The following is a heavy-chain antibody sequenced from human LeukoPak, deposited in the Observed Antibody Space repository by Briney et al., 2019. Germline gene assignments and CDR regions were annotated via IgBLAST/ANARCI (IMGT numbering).Heavy chain of an antibody. V-gene: IGHV3-7*01. D-gene: IGHD6-19*01. Sequence: PGGSLRLSCAASGFTFSSYWMSWVRQAPGKGLEWVANIKQDGSEKYYVDSVKGRFTISRDNAKNSLYLQMNSLRAEDTAVYYCARGFHSSGWYWGDYYYGMDVWGQGTTVTVSS. J-gene: IGHJ6*02. CDR2: IKQDGSEK. CDR3: ARGFHSSGWYWGDYYYGMDV. CDR1: GFTFSSYW.